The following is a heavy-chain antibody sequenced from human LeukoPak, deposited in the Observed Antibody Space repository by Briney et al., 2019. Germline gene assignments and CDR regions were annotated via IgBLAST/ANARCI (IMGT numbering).Heavy chain of an antibody. CDR3: INQKTYYYDSSGYHRAFDF. CDR2: IRSKNDGATK. V-gene: IGHV3-15*01. J-gene: IGHJ3*01. CDR1: GFTFSNAY. Sequence: GGSLRLSCAASGFTFSNAYMNWVRQAPGKGLAWVGCIRSKNDGATKDYAAHVKNRFTISRDDSKNTLYLQMNSLKTEDTAVYYCINQKTYYYDSSGYHRAFDFWGQGTMVTVSS. D-gene: IGHD3-22*01.